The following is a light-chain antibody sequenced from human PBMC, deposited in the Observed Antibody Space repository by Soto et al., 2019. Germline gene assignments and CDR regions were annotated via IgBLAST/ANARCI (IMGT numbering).Light chain of an antibody. J-gene: IGKJ2*01. CDR3: QQYKSYSPYT. Sequence: DIQMTQSPSSLSASIGDRVTITCRASESIRNWLAWYQQKPGKAPKLVIHDASSLESGVPLRFSGSGSGTDFTLTISNMQPDDFATYYCQQYKSYSPYTFGQGTKLEIK. CDR2: DAS. V-gene: IGKV1-5*01. CDR1: ESIRNW.